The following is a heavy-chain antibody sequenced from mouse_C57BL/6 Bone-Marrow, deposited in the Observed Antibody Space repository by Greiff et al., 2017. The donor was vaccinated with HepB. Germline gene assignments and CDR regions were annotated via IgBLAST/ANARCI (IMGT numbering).Heavy chain of an antibody. CDR2: IRSKSSNYAT. J-gene: IGHJ2*01. V-gene: IGHV10-3*01. Sequence: EVKLVESGGGLVQPKGSLKLSCAASGFTFNTYAMHWVRQAPGKGLEWVARIRSKSSNYATYYADSVKDRFTISRDESQSMLYLQMNNLKTEDTAMYYCVREDYGSSYVGYFDYWGQGTTLTVSS. CDR3: VREDYGSSYVGYFDY. CDR1: GFTFNTYA. D-gene: IGHD1-1*01.